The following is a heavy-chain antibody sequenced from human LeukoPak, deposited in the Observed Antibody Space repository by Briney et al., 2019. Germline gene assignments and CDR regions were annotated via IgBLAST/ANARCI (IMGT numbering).Heavy chain of an antibody. CDR3: ATDKGFFTFDY. D-gene: IGHD3-10*01. CDR1: GFTFSNYW. V-gene: IGHV3-7*01. Sequence: GGSLRLSCAASGFTFSNYWMNWVRQAPGKGLEWVANIDLDGSQKYYVDSVKGRFTISRDNAKNSLYLQMNSLRAEDTAVYYCATDKGFFTFDYWGQGTLVTVSS. CDR2: IDLDGSQK. J-gene: IGHJ4*02.